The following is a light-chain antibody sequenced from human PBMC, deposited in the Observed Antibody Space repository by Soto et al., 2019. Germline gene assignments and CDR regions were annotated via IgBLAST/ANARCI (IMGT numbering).Light chain of an antibody. J-gene: IGKJ1*01. CDR3: QQRSNWPWT. V-gene: IGKV3-11*01. CDR2: DTS. Sequence: EIVLTQSPATLSLSPGERATLSCRASQSISSYLAWYQQKPGQAPRLLIYDTSNRVTGIPARFSGSGSGTDFTLTISILEPEDFAVYYRQQRSNWPWTFGQGTKVDI. CDR1: QSISSY.